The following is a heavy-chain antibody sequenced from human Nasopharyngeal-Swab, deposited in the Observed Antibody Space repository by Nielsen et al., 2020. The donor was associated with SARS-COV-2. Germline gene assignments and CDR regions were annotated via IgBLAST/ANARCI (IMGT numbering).Heavy chain of an antibody. CDR2: IRSKAYGGTT. V-gene: IGHV3-49*03. J-gene: IGHJ4*02. D-gene: IGHD6-19*01. Sequence: GESLKISCTASGSTFGDYAMSWFRQTPGKGLEWVGFIRSKAYGGTTEYAASVKGRFTISRDDSKSIAYLQMNSLKTEDTAVYYCTRETPYSSGWYSFDYWGQGTLVTVSS. CDR3: TRETPYSSGWYSFDY. CDR1: GSTFGDYA.